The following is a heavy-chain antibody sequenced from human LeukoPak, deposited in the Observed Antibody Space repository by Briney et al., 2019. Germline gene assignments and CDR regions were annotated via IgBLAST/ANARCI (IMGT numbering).Heavy chain of an antibody. D-gene: IGHD2-2*02. CDR3: ARTVVPAAIPLYYYYYYYMDV. CDR2: IYYSGST. V-gene: IGHV4-39*01. CDR1: GGSISSSSYY. Sequence: SETLSLTCTVSGGSISSSSYYWGWIRQPPGKGLEWIGSIYYSGSTYYNPSLKSRVTISVGTSKNQFSLKLSSATAADTAVYYCARTVVPAAIPLYYYYYYYMDVWGKGTTVTVSS. J-gene: IGHJ6*03.